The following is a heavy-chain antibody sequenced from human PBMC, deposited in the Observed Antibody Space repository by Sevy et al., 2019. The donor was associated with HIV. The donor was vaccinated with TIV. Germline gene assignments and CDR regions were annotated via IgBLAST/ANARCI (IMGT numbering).Heavy chain of an antibody. V-gene: IGHV3-48*02. CDR3: ARESGTYYDTSGYPYLLEAGFDY. CDR1: GFPFNYYA. CDR2: INSDSDTM. J-gene: IGHJ4*02. D-gene: IGHD3-22*01. Sequence: GGSLRLSCVASGFPFNYYAMNWVRQAPGKGLEWILYINSDSDTMYYGDSVKGRFTISRDNAKNSLYLQMNNLRDEDTTVYYCARESGTYYDTSGYPYLLEAGFDYWGQGTLVTVSS.